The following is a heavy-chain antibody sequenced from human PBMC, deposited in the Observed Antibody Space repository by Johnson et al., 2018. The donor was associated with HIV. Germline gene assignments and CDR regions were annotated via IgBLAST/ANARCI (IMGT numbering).Heavy chain of an antibody. V-gene: IGHV3-30*14. J-gene: IGHJ3*02. D-gene: IGHD3-9*01. CDR1: GFTFKIYA. CDR3: AREEGNYILTRGDAFDI. CDR2: VSYDGPDK. Sequence: QVLLVESGGGVVQPGTSLRLSCAASGFTFKIYAMHWVRQAPGKGLEWVAVVSYDGPDKYYADSVKGRFTISRDNSKNTLYLQMNSLRAEDTAVYYCAREEGNYILTRGDAFDIWGQGTMVTVSS.